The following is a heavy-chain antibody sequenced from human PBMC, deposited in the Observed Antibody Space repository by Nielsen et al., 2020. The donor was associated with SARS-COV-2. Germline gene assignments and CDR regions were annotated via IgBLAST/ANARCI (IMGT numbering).Heavy chain of an antibody. V-gene: IGHV3-9*01. CDR2: ISWNSGSI. CDR3: AKDPNQYSSSWYNWFDP. D-gene: IGHD6-13*01. CDR1: GFTFDDYA. Sequence: GGSLRLSCAASGFTFDDYAMHWVRHAPGKGLEWVSGISWNSGSIGYADSVKGRFTISRDNAKNSLYLQMNSLRAEDTALYYCAKDPNQYSSSWYNWFDPWGQGTLVTVSS. J-gene: IGHJ5*02.